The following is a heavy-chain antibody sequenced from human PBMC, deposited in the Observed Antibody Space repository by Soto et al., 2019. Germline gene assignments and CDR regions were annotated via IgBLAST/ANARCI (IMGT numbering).Heavy chain of an antibody. V-gene: IGHV4-31*03. D-gene: IGHD3-10*01. CDR1: GGSISSGGYY. Sequence: SETLSLTCTVSGGSISSGGYYWSWIRQHPGKGLEWIGYIYYSGGTYYNPSLKSRVTISVDTSKNQFSLKLSSVTAADTAVYYCASRYGSGSSYYFDYWGQGTLVTVSS. CDR2: IYYSGGT. CDR3: ASRYGSGSSYYFDY. J-gene: IGHJ4*02.